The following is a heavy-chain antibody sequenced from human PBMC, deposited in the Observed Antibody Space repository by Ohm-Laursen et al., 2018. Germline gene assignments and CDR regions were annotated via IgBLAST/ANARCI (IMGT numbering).Heavy chain of an antibody. Sequence: LSLTCAASGFTFSSYGMHWVRQAPGKGLEWVAVISYDGSNKYYADSVKGRFTISRDNSKNTLYLQMNSLRAEDTAVYYCATGGSSIHPPTWGQGALVTVSS. D-gene: IGHD3-3*02. CDR1: GFTFSSYG. CDR2: ISYDGSNK. V-gene: IGHV3-30*03. CDR3: ATGGSSIHPPT. J-gene: IGHJ4*02.